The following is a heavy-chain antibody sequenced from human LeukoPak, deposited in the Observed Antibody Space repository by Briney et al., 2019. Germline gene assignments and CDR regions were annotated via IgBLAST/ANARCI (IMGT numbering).Heavy chain of an antibody. Sequence: ASVKVSCKASGGTFISYAISWVRQAPGQGLEWMGGIIPIFGTANYAQKFQGRVTITTDESTSTAYMELSSLRSEDTAVYYCATSASGSSSDYWGQGTLVTVSS. CDR3: ATSASGSSSDY. CDR1: GGTFISYA. CDR2: IIPIFGTA. J-gene: IGHJ4*02. V-gene: IGHV1-69*05. D-gene: IGHD6-6*01.